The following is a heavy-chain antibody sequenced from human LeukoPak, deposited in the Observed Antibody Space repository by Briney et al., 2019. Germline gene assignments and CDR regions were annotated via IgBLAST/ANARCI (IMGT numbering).Heavy chain of an antibody. J-gene: IGHJ5*02. CDR2: INHSGST. V-gene: IGHV4-34*01. CDR3: ARYGVFFNWFDP. CDR1: GGSFSGYY. Sequence: SETLSLTCAVYGGSFSGYYWSWIRQPPGKGLEWIGEINHSGSTNYNPSLKSRVTISVDTSKNQFSLKLSSVTAADTAVYYCARYGVFFNWFDPWGQGTLDTVSS. D-gene: IGHD3-3*01.